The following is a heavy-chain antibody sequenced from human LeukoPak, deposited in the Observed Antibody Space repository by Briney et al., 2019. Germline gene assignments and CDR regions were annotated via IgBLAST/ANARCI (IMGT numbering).Heavy chain of an antibody. CDR3: ASSGSYRFDY. D-gene: IGHD1-26*01. Sequence: PGGSLRLSCAASGFTFSSYSMNWVRQAPGKGLEWVSHITASGTAMFYADSVKGLLTISRDNAKSSLYLQINSLRDEDTAVYYCASSGSYRFDYWGQGTLVTVSS. CDR1: GFTFSSYS. V-gene: IGHV3-48*02. CDR2: ITASGTAM. J-gene: IGHJ4*02.